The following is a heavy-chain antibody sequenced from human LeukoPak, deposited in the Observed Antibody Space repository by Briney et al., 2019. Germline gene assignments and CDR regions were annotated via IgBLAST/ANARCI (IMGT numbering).Heavy chain of an antibody. CDR2: IYYSGST. J-gene: IGHJ4*02. D-gene: IGHD3-10*01. Sequence: PSETLSLTCTVSGGSISSYYWSWIRQPPGKGLEWIGYIYYSGSTNYNPSLKSRVTISVDTSKNQFSLKLSSVTAADTAVYYCARGLRGSFDYWGQGTLVTVSS. CDR1: GGSISSYY. CDR3: ARGLRGSFDY. V-gene: IGHV4-59*12.